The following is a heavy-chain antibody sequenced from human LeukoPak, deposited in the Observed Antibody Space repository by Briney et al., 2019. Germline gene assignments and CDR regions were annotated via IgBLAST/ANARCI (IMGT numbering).Heavy chain of an antibody. D-gene: IGHD3-22*01. J-gene: IGHJ4*02. Sequence: SQTLSLTCTVSGGSISSGDYYWSWIRQPPGKGLEWIGYIYYSGSTYYNPSLKSRVTISVDTSKNQFSLKLSFVTAADTAVYYCARGGYYDSSGYSVFDYWGQGTLVTVSS. V-gene: IGHV4-30-4*01. CDR3: ARGGYYDSSGYSVFDY. CDR1: GGSISSGDYY. CDR2: IYYSGST.